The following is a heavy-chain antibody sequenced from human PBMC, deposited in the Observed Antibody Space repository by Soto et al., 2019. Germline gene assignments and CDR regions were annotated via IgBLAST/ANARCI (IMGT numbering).Heavy chain of an antibody. D-gene: IGHD2-2*02. CDR1: GGSISSCGYY. J-gene: IGHJ4*02. CDR3: ARDAGRYCSSTSCYKGPPGY. CDR2: IYYSGST. V-gene: IGHV4-31*03. Sequence: QVQLQESGPGLVKPSQTLSLTCTVSGGSISSCGYYWSWIRQHPGKGLEWIGYIYYSGSTYYNPSLKSRVTISVDTSKNQFSLKLSSVTAADTAVYYCARDAGRYCSSTSCYKGPPGYWGQGTLVTVSS.